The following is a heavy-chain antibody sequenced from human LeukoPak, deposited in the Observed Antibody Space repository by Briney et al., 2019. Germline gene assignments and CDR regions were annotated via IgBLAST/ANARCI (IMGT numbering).Heavy chain of an antibody. Sequence: GGSLRLSCAASGFTFSSYVMHWVRQAPGKGLEWVAIISYDGSNEYYADSVKGRFTISRDNSKNTLYLQMNSLRAADTAVYYCARDFGAFDYWGQGTLVTVSS. V-gene: IGHV3-30*04. J-gene: IGHJ4*02. D-gene: IGHD3-10*01. CDR1: GFTFSSYV. CDR3: ARDFGAFDY. CDR2: ISYDGSNE.